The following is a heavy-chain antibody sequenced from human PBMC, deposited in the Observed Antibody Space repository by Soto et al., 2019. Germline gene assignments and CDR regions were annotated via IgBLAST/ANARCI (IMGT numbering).Heavy chain of an antibody. CDR1: GFTFSSYS. D-gene: IGHD3-16*01. Sequence: RGSLRLSCAASGFTFSSYSMNWVRQAPGKGLEWVSSISSSSSYIYYADSLKGRFTISRDNTKNSLYLQMNSLRAEETAVYYCARAGRLRAPLDYWGQGTLVTVSS. CDR3: ARAGRLRAPLDY. CDR2: ISSSSSYI. J-gene: IGHJ4*02. V-gene: IGHV3-21*01.